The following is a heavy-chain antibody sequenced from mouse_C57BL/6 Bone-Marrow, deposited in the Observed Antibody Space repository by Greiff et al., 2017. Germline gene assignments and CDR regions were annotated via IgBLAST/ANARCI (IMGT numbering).Heavy chain of an antibody. V-gene: IGHV1-42*01. D-gene: IGHD1-1*01. CDR2: INPSTGGT. Sequence: EVQLQQSGPELVKPGASVKISCTASGYSFTGYYMNWVQQSPEKSLEWIGEINPSTGGTTYNQKFKAKATLTVDKSSSTAYMQLKSLTSEDSAVYYCASPYGSSYGGFAYWGQGTLVTVSA. CDR1: GYSFTGYY. CDR3: ASPYGSSYGGFAY. J-gene: IGHJ3*01.